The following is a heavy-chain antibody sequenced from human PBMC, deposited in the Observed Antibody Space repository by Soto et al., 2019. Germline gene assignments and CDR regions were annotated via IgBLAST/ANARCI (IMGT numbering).Heavy chain of an antibody. J-gene: IGHJ4*02. Sequence: GASVKVSCKASGYTFTSYAMHWVRQAPGQRLEWMGWINAGNGNTKYSQKFQGRVTITRDTSASTAYMELSSLRSEDTAVYYCARALGYCSGGSCYWTHLFFCDYWGQGTLVTVSS. CDR2: INAGNGNT. D-gene: IGHD2-15*01. CDR1: GYTFTSYA. V-gene: IGHV1-3*01. CDR3: ARALGYCSGGSCYWTHLFFCDY.